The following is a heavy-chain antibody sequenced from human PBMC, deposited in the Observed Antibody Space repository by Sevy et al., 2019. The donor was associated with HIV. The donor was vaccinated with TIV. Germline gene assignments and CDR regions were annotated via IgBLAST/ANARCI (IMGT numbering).Heavy chain of an antibody. CDR1: GYTLTELS. J-gene: IGHJ4*02. CDR2: FDPEDGET. D-gene: IGHD3-10*01. Sequence: ASVKVSCKVSGYTLTELSMHWVRQAPGKGLEWMGGFDPEDGETIYAQKFQGRVTMTEDASTDTAYMGLSSLRSEDTAVYYCATVGRRGSGSYYTPRDYWGQGTLVTVSS. V-gene: IGHV1-24*01. CDR3: ATVGRRGSGSYYTPRDY.